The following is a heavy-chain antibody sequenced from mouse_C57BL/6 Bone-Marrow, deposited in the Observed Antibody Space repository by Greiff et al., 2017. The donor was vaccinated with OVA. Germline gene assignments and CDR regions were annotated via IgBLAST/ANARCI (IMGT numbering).Heavy chain of an antibody. J-gene: IGHJ4*01. CDR1: GYTFTDYE. CDR2: IDPETGGT. Sequence: QVQLQQSGAELVRPGASVTLSCKASGYTFTDYEMHWVKQTPVHGLEWIGAIDPETGGTAYNQKFKGKAILTADKSSSTAYMELRSLTSEDSAVYYCTRSLSNFYAMDYWGQGTSVTVSS. V-gene: IGHV1-15*01. CDR3: TRSLSNFYAMDY. D-gene: IGHD2-5*01.